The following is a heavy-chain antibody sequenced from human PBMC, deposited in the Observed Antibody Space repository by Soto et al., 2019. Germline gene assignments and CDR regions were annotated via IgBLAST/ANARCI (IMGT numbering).Heavy chain of an antibody. J-gene: IGHJ6*02. CDR3: ARQGARAAAGIRNYYGMDV. Sequence: PSETLSLTCTVSGGSISSYYWSWIRQPPGKGLEWIGYIYYSGSTYYNPSLKSRVTISVDTSKNQFSLKLSSVTAADTAVYYCARQGARAAAGIRNYYGMDVWGQGTTVTVSS. V-gene: IGHV4-59*04. D-gene: IGHD6-13*01. CDR2: IYYSGST. CDR1: GGSISSYY.